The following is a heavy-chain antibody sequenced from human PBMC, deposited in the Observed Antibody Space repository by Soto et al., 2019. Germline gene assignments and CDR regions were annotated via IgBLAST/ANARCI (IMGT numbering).Heavy chain of an antibody. J-gene: IGHJ4*02. CDR3: AKGYNIGWSYFDS. V-gene: IGHV3-23*01. CDR1: GFTFSSYA. CDR2: FSGSGGST. D-gene: IGHD6-19*01. Sequence: PGGSLRLSCAASGFTFSSYAMSWVRQAPGKGLEWVSGFSGSGGSTYYADSVKGRFTISRDNSKNTLFLQMNSLRAEDTAVYYCAKGYNIGWSYFDSWGQGTLVTVSS.